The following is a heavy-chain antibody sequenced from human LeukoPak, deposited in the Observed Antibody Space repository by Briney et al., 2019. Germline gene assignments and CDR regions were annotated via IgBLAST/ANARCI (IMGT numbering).Heavy chain of an antibody. Sequence: SQTLSLTCVISGDSVSTNTAAWNWIRQSPSRGLEWLGRTQYRSKWYNSYAPSVKSRIIINPDTSKNQFSLHLSSVIPEDSAVYYCARSVVGLITVDFWGQGTLVTVSS. V-gene: IGHV6-1*01. CDR3: ARSVVGLITVDF. CDR2: TQYRSKWYN. J-gene: IGHJ4*02. CDR1: GDSVSTNTAA. D-gene: IGHD3/OR15-3a*01.